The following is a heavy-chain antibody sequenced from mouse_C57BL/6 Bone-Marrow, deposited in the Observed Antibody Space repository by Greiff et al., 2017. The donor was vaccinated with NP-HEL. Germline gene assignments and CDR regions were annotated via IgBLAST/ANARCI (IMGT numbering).Heavy chain of an antibody. D-gene: IGHD3-1*01. V-gene: IGHV1-82*01. J-gene: IGHJ2*01. CDR2: IYPGDGDT. CDR1: GYAFSSSW. Sequence: QVQLQQSGPELVKPGASVKISCKASGYAFSSSWMNWVKQRPGKGLEWIGRIYPGDGDTNYNGKLKGKATLTADKSSSTAYMQLSSLTSEDSAVYFCARSGYFDYWGQGTTLTVSS. CDR3: ARSGYFDY.